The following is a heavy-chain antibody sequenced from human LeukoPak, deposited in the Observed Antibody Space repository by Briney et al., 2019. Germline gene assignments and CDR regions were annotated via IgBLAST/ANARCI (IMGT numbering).Heavy chain of an antibody. CDR1: GYTFTSYY. D-gene: IGHD3-10*01. CDR2: SDPKSGAT. CDR3: ARGNFYDNKGYSPELRY. J-gene: IGHJ4*02. V-gene: IGHV1-2*02. Sequence: ASVQVSCKTSGYTFTSYYIHWLRQAPGQRFEWMGWSDPKSGATKYEHFQDRVTMTRDTSISTAYMELSRLTSDDTAVYYCARGNFYDNKGYSPELRYWGQGTLVTVSS.